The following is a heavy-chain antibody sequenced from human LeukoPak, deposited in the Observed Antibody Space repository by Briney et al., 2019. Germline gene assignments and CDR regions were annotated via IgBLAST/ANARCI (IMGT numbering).Heavy chain of an antibody. CDR3: AATPH. CDR2: IKQEGNEK. J-gene: IGHJ4*02. V-gene: IGHV3-7*01. CDR1: GFTISSSW. Sequence: PGGTLRFSCAGSGFTISSSWMSWVRPAPGKGLEWVANIKQEGNEKYYVDSVKGRFTISRDNAKNSLYLQMNGLRAEDTAVYYCAATPHWGQGTLVTVSS.